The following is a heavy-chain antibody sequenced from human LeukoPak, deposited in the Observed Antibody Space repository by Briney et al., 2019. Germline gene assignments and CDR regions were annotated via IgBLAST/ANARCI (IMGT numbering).Heavy chain of an antibody. CDR2: ISSSGVTT. D-gene: IGHD3-9*01. CDR3: AKSPPYYDILTGWKGYMDV. CDR1: GFIFSSHA. V-gene: IGHV3-23*01. Sequence: PGGSLRLSCAASGFIFSSHAMSWVRQAPGRGLEWVSSISSSGVTTYADSVKGRFTISRDNSKNTLYLQMNSLRAEDTAVYYCAKSPPYYDILTGWKGYMDVWGKGTTVTVSS. J-gene: IGHJ6*03.